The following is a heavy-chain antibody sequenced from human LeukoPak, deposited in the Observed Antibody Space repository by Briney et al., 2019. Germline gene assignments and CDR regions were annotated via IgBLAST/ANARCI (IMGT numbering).Heavy chain of an antibody. V-gene: IGHV1-2*02. CDR3: ARDPQEDIVVVVAAPMFDP. CDR1: GYTFTGCY. CDR2: INPNSGGT. J-gene: IGHJ5*02. Sequence: GASVKVSCKASGYTFTGCYMHWVRQAPGQGLEWMGWINPNSGGTNYAQKFQGRVTMTRDTSISTAYMELSRLRSDDTAVYYCARDPQEDIVVVVAAPMFDPWGQGTLVTVSS. D-gene: IGHD2-15*01.